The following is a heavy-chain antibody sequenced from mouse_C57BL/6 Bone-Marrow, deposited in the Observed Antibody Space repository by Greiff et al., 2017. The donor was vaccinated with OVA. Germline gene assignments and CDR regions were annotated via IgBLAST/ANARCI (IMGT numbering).Heavy chain of an antibody. CDR3: ARGHYYGSSPHWYFDV. V-gene: IGHV1-64*01. Sequence: QVQLQQPGAELVKPGASVKLSCKASGYTFTSYWMHWVKQRPGQGLEWIGMIHPNSGSTNYNEKFKSKATLTVDKSSSTAYMQLSSLTSEDSAVYYCARGHYYGSSPHWYFDVWGTGTTVTVSS. J-gene: IGHJ1*03. CDR2: IHPNSGST. CDR1: GYTFTSYW. D-gene: IGHD1-1*01.